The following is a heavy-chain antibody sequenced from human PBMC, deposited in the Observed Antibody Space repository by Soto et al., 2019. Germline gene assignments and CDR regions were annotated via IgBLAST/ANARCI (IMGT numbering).Heavy chain of an antibody. Sequence: GGSLRLSCAASGFTFRSYDMHWVRQAPGKGLEWVAVISNDEKKRYYTDSVKGRLTISRDNSKNTLYLQVKSLRAEDTAVYYWARARDTARASKDNWFDPWGQETLVTVSS. CDR3: ARARDTARASKDNWFDP. V-gene: IGHV3-30*03. D-gene: IGHD5-18*01. CDR2: ISNDEKKR. J-gene: IGHJ5*02. CDR1: GFTFRSYD.